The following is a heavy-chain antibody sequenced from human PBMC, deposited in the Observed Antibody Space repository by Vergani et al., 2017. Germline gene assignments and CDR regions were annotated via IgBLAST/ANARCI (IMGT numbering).Heavy chain of an antibody. CDR3: ATRGYYYASSCTGYFQH. V-gene: IGHV1-18*01. D-gene: IGHD3-22*01. CDR2: ISAYNGNT. J-gene: IGHJ1*01. CDR1: GYTLTSYG. Sequence: QVQLVLSGAEVKKPGASVTVSCKASGYTLTSYGISWVRQAPGQGLEWMGWISAYNGNTNYAQKLQGRVTMTTDTSTSTAYVEMRSLRTDDTTVDYCATRGYYYASSCTGYFQHWGKGTLVTVSS.